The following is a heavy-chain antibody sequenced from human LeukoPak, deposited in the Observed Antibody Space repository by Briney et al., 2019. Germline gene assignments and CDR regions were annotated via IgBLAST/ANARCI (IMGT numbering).Heavy chain of an antibody. CDR3: AKEDPAVILGIDY. D-gene: IGHD5-18*01. CDR1: GFTFSSYA. J-gene: IGHJ4*02. Sequence: GSLRLSCAASGFTFSSYAMSWVRQAPGKGLEWVSTISGTVGSTYSADSVKGRFTISRDNSKNTLFLQLDSLRAEDTAVYYCAKEDPAVILGIDYWGQGALVIVSS. CDR2: ISGTVGST. V-gene: IGHV3-23*01.